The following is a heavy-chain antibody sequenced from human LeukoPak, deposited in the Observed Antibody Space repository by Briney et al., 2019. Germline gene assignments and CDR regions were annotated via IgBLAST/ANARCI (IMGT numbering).Heavy chain of an antibody. Sequence: SETLSLTCSVSGGSISSGGYYWSWIRQPPGKGLEWIGYIYHSGSTYYNPSLKSRVTISVDRSKNQFSLKLSSVTAADTAVYYCARGRTMIEFQGGPLSRDLDYWGQGTLVTVSS. CDR1: GGSISSGGYY. CDR2: IYHSGST. D-gene: IGHD3-22*01. V-gene: IGHV4-30-2*01. CDR3: ARGRTMIEFQGGPLSRDLDY. J-gene: IGHJ4*02.